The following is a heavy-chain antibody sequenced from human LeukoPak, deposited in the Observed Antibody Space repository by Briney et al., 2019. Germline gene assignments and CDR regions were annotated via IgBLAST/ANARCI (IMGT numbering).Heavy chain of an antibody. CDR3: ASLKNYYDSSGYLVTGAFDI. CDR2: IIPIFGTS. Sequence: SVKVSCKASGGTFSSYAINWVRQAPGQGLEWMGGIIPIFGTSNYAHKFQGRVTMTTDTSTSTAYMELRSLKSDDTAVYYCASLKNYYDSSGYLVTGAFDIWGQGTMVTVSS. J-gene: IGHJ3*02. CDR1: GGTFSSYA. V-gene: IGHV1-69*05. D-gene: IGHD3-22*01.